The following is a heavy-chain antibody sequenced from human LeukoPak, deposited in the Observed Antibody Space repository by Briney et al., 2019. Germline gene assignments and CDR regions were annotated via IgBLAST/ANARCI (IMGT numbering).Heavy chain of an antibody. V-gene: IGHV3-30*04. CDR1: GFTFSSYA. D-gene: IGHD6-19*01. Sequence: PGGSLRLSCAASGFTFSSYAMHWVRQAPGKGLEWVTVISYDGSNKYYADSVKGRFTISRDNSKNTLYLQMNSLRAEDTAVYYCARDHMSSGWCIRFHFWGRGTLVTVSS. J-gene: IGHJ4*02. CDR3: ARDHMSSGWCIRFHF. CDR2: ISYDGSNK.